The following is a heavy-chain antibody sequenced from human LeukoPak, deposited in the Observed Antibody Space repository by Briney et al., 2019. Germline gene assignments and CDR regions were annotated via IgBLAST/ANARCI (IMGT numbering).Heavy chain of an antibody. CDR2: INHSGST. CDR1: GGSISSYY. J-gene: IGHJ4*02. CDR3: ARRRSSSWYSYFDY. D-gene: IGHD6-13*01. V-gene: IGHV4-34*01. Sequence: SETLSLTCTVSGGSISSYYWSWIRQPPGKGLEWIGEINHSGSTNYNPSLKSRVTISVDTSKNQFSLKLSSVTAADTAVYYCARRRSSSWYSYFDYWGQGTLVTVSS.